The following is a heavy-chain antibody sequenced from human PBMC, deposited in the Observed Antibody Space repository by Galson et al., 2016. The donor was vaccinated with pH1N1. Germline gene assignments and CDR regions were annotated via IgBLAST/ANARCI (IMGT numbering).Heavy chain of an antibody. CDR1: GFTFTSYA. CDR2: ILYDGTNE. D-gene: IGHD5-12*01. CDR3: ARDSEYSGHEGFH. J-gene: IGHJ4*02. V-gene: IGHV3-30*04. Sequence: SLRLSCAASGFTFTSYAMHWVRQAPGKGLEWVAVILYDGTNEYYADSVKGRFTISRDKTQSTVYLQMNSLRTEDTAVYYCARDSEYSGHEGFHWAQGTLGIVSS.